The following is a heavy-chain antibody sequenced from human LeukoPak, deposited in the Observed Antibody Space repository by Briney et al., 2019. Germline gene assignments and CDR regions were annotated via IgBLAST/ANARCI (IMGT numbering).Heavy chain of an antibody. CDR2: ISGSGGST. Sequence: GGSLRLSCAASGFTFSSYAMSWVRQAPGKGLEWVSAISGSGGSTYYADSVKGRFTTSRDNAKNSLFLQMSSLRADDTAVYYCARDPAPHSAHLPHFDYWGQGILVTVSS. V-gene: IGHV3-23*01. J-gene: IGHJ4*02. CDR3: ARDPAPHSAHLPHFDY. D-gene: IGHD5-18*01. CDR1: GFTFSSYA.